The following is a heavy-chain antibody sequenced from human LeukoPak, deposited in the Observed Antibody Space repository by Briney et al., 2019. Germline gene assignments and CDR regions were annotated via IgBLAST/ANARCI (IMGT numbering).Heavy chain of an antibody. CDR2: ISGSGGST. CDR1: GFTFSSYA. V-gene: IGHV3-23*01. J-gene: IGHJ3*01. Sequence: GGSLRLSCAASGFTFSSYAMSWVRQAPGKGLEWVSAISGSGGSTYYSDSVKGRFTISRDNSRNTMYLQMNSLRAEDSAMYYCAKVRDTRDWYKDAFDVWGQGTRVTVSS. D-gene: IGHD6-19*01. CDR3: AKVRDTRDWYKDAFDV.